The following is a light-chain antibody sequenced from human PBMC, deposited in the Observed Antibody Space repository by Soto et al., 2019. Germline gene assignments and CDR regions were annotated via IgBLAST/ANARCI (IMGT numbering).Light chain of an antibody. CDR2: LGS. CDR1: QSLLHSNGYNY. V-gene: IGKV2-28*01. CDR3: MQALQTPWT. J-gene: IGKJ1*01. Sequence: DIVMTQSPLSLPVTPGEPASISCRSSQSLLHSNGYNYLDWYLQKPGQSPQLLIYLGSNRASGVPDRFSGSGSGKDCTLKISRVEAEDVGVYYCMQALQTPWTFGQGTKVEIK.